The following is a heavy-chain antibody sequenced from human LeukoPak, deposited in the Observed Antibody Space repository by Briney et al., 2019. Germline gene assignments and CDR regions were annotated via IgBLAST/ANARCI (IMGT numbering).Heavy chain of an antibody. CDR1: GGSFSGYY. J-gene: IGHJ4*02. Sequence: SVTLSLTCAVYGGSFSGYYWSWIRQPPGKGLEWIGEINHSGSTNYNPSLKSRVTISVDTSKNQFSLKLSSVTAADTAVYYCVRSKGGSHDYWGQGTLVTVSS. D-gene: IGHD1-26*01. CDR3: VRSKGGSHDY. CDR2: INHSGST. V-gene: IGHV4-34*01.